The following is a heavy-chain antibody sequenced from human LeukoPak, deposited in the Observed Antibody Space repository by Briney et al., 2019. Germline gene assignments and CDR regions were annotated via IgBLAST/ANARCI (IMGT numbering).Heavy chain of an antibody. Sequence: PSETLSLTCAVYGGSFSGYYWSWIRQPPGKGLEWIGEINHSGSTNYNPSLKSRVTISVDTSKNQFSLKLSSVTAADTAVYYCARHGRLYYYDSSGRGPIDYWGQGTLVTVSS. CDR2: INHSGST. V-gene: IGHV4-34*01. J-gene: IGHJ4*02. CDR1: GGSFSGYY. CDR3: ARHGRLYYYDSSGRGPIDY. D-gene: IGHD3-22*01.